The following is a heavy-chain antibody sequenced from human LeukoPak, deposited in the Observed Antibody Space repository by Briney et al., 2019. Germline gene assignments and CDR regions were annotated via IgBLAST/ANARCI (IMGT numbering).Heavy chain of an antibody. CDR1: GYSLSSGYY. CDR2: VHETGYA. Sequence: SETLSLTCTVSGYSLSSGYYWGWIRQSSGEGLEWIGNVHETGYANYNPSLRSRVTISVDPSKSQFSLRLTSVTAADTAVYYCARTVVTATIDGFQIWGQGTMVTVSS. D-gene: IGHD2-21*02. V-gene: IGHV4-38-2*02. CDR3: ARTVVTATIDGFQI. J-gene: IGHJ3*02.